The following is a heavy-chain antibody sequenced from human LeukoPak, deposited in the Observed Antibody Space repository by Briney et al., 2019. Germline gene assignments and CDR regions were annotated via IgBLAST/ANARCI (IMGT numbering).Heavy chain of an antibody. J-gene: IGHJ6*02. CDR3: VRERGYIYGYGGMDV. CDR2: ISYDGSNK. Sequence: GRSLRLSCAASGFTFSSYAMHWVRQAPGKGLEWVAVISYDGSNKYYADSVKGRFTSSRDNSKNTLWLQMNSLRVDDTAVYYCVRERGYIYGYGGMDVWGQGTTVTVSS. D-gene: IGHD5-18*01. V-gene: IGHV3-30-3*01. CDR1: GFTFSSYA.